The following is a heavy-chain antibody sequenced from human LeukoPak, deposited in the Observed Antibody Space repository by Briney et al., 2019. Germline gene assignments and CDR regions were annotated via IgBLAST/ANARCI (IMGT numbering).Heavy chain of an antibody. Sequence: PSETLSLTCTLSGGPIRSYYRNWIRQPPGKGLHWIGYIYYSGSTKYNPSLKSRVTISVDTSKNQFSLRLSSVTAADTAVYYCARGGFLDPFDPWGQGTLVTVSS. CDR1: GGPIRSYY. CDR3: ARGGFLDPFDP. CDR2: IYYSGST. D-gene: IGHD1-1*01. J-gene: IGHJ5*02. V-gene: IGHV4-59*01.